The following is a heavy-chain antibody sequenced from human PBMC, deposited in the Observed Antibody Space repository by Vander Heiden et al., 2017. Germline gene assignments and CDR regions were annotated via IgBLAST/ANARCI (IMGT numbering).Heavy chain of an antibody. CDR3: ARSRTAVDWYFDL. V-gene: IGHV1-69*01. Sequence: QVQLVQSGAEVKKPGYSVKVSCKASGGSFNTYAITWVRQAPGQGLEWMGGITPFSNTANYAQKFQGRVTITADESTGAAYLELNSLRSEDTAVYYCARSRTAVDWYFDLWGRGTLVTVSS. J-gene: IGHJ2*01. CDR2: ITPFSNTA. CDR1: GGSFNTYA.